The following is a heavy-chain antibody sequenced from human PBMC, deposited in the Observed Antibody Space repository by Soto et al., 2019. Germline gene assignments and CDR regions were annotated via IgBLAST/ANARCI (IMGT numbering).Heavy chain of an antibody. CDR3: AAMAVYDFWSGYPSLTLDY. CDR2: IVVGSGNT. J-gene: IGHJ4*02. V-gene: IGHV1-58*01. Sequence: ASVKVSCKASGFTFTSSAVQWVRQARGQRLEWIGWIVVGSGNTNYAQKFQERVTITRDMSTSTAYMELSSLRSEDTAVYYCAAMAVYDFWSGYPSLTLDYWGQGTLVTVSS. D-gene: IGHD3-3*01. CDR1: GFTFTSSA.